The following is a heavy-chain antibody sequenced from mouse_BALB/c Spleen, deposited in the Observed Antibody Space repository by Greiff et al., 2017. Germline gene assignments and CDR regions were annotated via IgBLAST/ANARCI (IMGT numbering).Heavy chain of an antibody. V-gene: IGHV7-3*02. D-gene: IGHD2-2*01. CDR3: ARDRDGYGAY. CDR1: GFTFTDYY. Sequence: EVHLVESGGGLVQPGGSLRLSCATSGFTFTDYYMSWVRQPPGKALEWLGFIRNKANGYTTEYSASVKGRFTISRDNSQSILYLQMNTLRAEDSATYYCARDRDGYGAYWGQGTLVTVSA. J-gene: IGHJ3*01. CDR2: IRNKANGYTT.